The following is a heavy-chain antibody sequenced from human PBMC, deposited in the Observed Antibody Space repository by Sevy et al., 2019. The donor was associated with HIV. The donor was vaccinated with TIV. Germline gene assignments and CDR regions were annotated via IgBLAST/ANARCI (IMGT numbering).Heavy chain of an antibody. CDR3: TTGTLTMIVVNDAFDI. CDR2: IKSKTDGGTT. V-gene: IGHV3-15*01. CDR1: GFSLSNAW. J-gene: IGHJ3*02. Sequence: GGSLRLSCAASGFSLSNAWMSWVRQAPGKGLEWVGRIKSKTDGGTTDYAAPVKGRFTISRDDSKNTLYLQMNSLKTEDTAVYYCTTGTLTMIVVNDAFDIWGQGTMVTVSS. D-gene: IGHD3-22*01.